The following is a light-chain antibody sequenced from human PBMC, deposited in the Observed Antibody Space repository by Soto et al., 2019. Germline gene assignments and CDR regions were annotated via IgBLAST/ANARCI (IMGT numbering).Light chain of an antibody. CDR3: SSYTASSSVV. CDR2: EVN. Sequence: QSALTQPASVSGSPGQSITISCTGTSSNIGGYNYVSWYQQHPGRAPKLLIYEVNNRPSGISNRFSGSKSANTASLTISGLQAEDEAHYHCSSYTASSSVVFGGGTQLTVL. J-gene: IGLJ2*01. CDR1: SSNIGGYNY. V-gene: IGLV2-14*01.